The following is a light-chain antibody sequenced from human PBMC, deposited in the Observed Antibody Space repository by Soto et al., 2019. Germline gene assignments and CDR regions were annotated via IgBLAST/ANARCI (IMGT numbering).Light chain of an antibody. CDR3: QQYYSAPPM. Sequence: SHVTKSTYSLSASLGDRVTLTCRASHGIVTNLNWYQQRPGKAPKLLIYAVSSLQSGVSSRFSGSGSGTDFTLSINSLQREDFATYYCQQYYSAPPMFGQGTNVDI. J-gene: IGKJ1*01. CDR2: AVS. V-gene: IGKV1-39*01. CDR1: HGIVTN.